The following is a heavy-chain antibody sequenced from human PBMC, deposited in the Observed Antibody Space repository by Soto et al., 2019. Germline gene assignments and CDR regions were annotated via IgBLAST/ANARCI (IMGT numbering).Heavy chain of an antibody. CDR3: AREGYQLLYGTGYYYGMDV. CDR1: GYTFTSYD. V-gene: IGHV1-8*01. CDR2: MNPNSGNT. D-gene: IGHD2-2*02. Sequence: ASVKVSCKASGYTFTSYDINWVRQATGQGLEWMGWMNPNSGNTGYAQKFQGWVTMTRDTSISTAYMELSRLRSDDTAVYYCAREGYQLLYGTGYYYGMDVWGQGTTVTV. J-gene: IGHJ6*02.